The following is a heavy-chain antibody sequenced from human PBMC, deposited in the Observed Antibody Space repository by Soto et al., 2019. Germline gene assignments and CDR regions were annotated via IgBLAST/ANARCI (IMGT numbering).Heavy chain of an antibody. Sequence: QVQLVESGGGVVQPGRSLRLSCEASGFTFSTHSMHWVRQAQGRGLEWVALISFDGSNRYYADSVKGRFTVSRDNSQNTLYLQLNSLRAEDTAVYYCAKLTPYYYDTSGRQGYFDYWGQGTLVTVSS. J-gene: IGHJ4*02. CDR1: GFTFSTHS. CDR3: AKLTPYYYDTSGRQGYFDY. V-gene: IGHV3-30*18. CDR2: ISFDGSNR. D-gene: IGHD3-22*01.